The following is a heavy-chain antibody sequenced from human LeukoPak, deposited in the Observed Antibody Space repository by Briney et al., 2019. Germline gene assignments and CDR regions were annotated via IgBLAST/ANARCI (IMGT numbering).Heavy chain of an antibody. D-gene: IGHD3-10*01. CDR2: IHPRSGET. CDR3: ARDGDYGTASYYRGFFDY. Sequence: ASVKVSCKASGYSFTAFYIHWVRQAPGQGLEWMGWIHPRSGETNYAYKFRGRVTMTRDTSISTTYMDLGSLGSDDTAVYYCARDGDYGTASYYRGFFDYWGQGTLVTVSS. V-gene: IGHV1-2*07. CDR1: GYSFTAFY. J-gene: IGHJ4*02.